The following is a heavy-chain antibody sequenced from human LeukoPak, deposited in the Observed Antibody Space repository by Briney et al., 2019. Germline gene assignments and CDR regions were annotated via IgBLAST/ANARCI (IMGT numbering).Heavy chain of an antibody. Sequence: PSETLSLTCTVSGASISSSYWSWIRQPPGKGLEWIGYIYYSGSTYYNPSLKSRVTISVDTSKNQFSLKLSSVTAADTAVYYCARERVVAVAVDYWGQGTLVTVSS. V-gene: IGHV4-59*12. D-gene: IGHD6-19*01. CDR1: GASISSSY. CDR3: ARERVVAVAVDY. J-gene: IGHJ4*02. CDR2: IYYSGST.